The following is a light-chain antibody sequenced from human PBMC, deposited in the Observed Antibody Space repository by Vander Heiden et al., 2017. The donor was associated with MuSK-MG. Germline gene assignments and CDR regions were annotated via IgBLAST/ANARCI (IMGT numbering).Light chain of an antibody. CDR3: AAWDDSLNGVV. CDR2: SNN. Sequence: QSVLTHPPSASGTPGQRVTISCSGSSSNIGSNTVNWYQQLPGTAPKLLIYSNNQRPSGVPDRFSGSKSGTSASLAISGLQSEDEADYYWAAWDDSLNGVVFGGGTKLTVL. J-gene: IGLJ2*01. V-gene: IGLV1-44*01. CDR1: SSNIGSNT.